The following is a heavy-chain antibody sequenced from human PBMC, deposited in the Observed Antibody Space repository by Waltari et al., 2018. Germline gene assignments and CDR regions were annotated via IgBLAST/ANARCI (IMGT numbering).Heavy chain of an antibody. Sequence: QVQLVQSGAEVKKPGASVKVSCKASGYTFTGYYMHWVRQAPGQGLEWMGRINRNREGTNYAQKIQSRFTMTKDASMSTAYVELNRLRSDDTAVYYCANAGGPYYYGSGSYLPFDYWGQGTLVTVSS. D-gene: IGHD3-10*01. J-gene: IGHJ4*02. CDR3: ANAGGPYYYGSGSYLPFDY. CDR1: GYTFTGYY. V-gene: IGHV1-2*06. CDR2: INRNREGT.